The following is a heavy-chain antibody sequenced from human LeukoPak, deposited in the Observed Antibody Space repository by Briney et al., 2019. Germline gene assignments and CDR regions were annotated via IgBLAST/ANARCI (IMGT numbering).Heavy chain of an antibody. CDR2: INPNSGGT. D-gene: IGHD3-3*01. V-gene: IGHV1-2*02. Sequence: GASVTVSCTASGDTFTAHYIHWVRQAPGQGLEWMGWINPNSGGTNYAHTFHGRVTISRDTSISTAYMELNRLRSDDTAVYYCARGFTIFGVVFIVDRIYYFDYWGKGTLVTVSS. CDR3: ARGFTIFGVVFIVDRIYYFDY. CDR1: GDTFTAHY. J-gene: IGHJ4*02.